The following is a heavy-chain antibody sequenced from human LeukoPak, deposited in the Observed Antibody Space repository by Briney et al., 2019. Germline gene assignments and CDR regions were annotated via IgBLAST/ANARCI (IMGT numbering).Heavy chain of an antibody. V-gene: IGHV4-34*01. CDR2: INHSGST. D-gene: IGHD5-24*01. J-gene: IGHJ4*02. Sequence: SETLSLTCAVYGGSFSGYYWSWIRQPPGKGLGWIGEINHSGSTNYNPSLKSRVTISVDTSKNQFSLKLSSVTAADTAVYYCASREITNWGQGTLVTVSS. CDR3: ASREITN. CDR1: GGSFSGYY.